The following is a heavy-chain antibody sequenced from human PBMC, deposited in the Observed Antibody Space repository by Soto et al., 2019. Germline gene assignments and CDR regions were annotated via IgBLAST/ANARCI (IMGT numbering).Heavy chain of an antibody. Sequence: PGGSLRLSCAASGFTVSSNYMSWVRQAPGKGLEWVSVIYSGGSTYYADSVKGRFTISRDNSKNTLYLQMNSLRAEDTAVYYCARERGTYYYGSGSYYKGAPNWFDPWGQGTLVTVSS. D-gene: IGHD3-10*01. CDR3: ARERGTYYYGSGSYYKGAPNWFDP. CDR2: IYSGGST. J-gene: IGHJ5*02. CDR1: GFTVSSNY. V-gene: IGHV3-53*01.